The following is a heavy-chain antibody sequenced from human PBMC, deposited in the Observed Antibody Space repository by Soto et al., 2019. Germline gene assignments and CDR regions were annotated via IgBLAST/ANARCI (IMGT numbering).Heavy chain of an antibody. CDR2: ISGSGGST. V-gene: IGHV3-23*01. CDR1: GFTFSSYA. D-gene: IGHD3-3*01. Sequence: GGSLRLSCAASGFTFSSYAMSWVCQAPGKGLEWVSAISGSGGSTYYADSVKGRFTISRDNSKNTLYLQMNSLRAEDTAVYYCAKDRKQITIFGVVPIDYWGQGTLVTVSS. CDR3: AKDRKQITIFGVVPIDY. J-gene: IGHJ4*02.